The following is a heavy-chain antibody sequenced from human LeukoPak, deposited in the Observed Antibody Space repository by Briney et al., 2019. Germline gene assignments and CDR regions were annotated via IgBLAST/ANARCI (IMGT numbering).Heavy chain of an antibody. CDR1: GFTFSSYS. J-gene: IGHJ4*02. V-gene: IGHV3-21*01. Sequence: PGGSLRLPCAASGFTFSSYSMNWVRQAPGKGLEWVSSISSSSSYIYYADSVKGRFTISRDNAKNSLYLQMNSLRAEDTAVYYCARAQRNEGPDWGQGTLVTVSS. CDR3: ARAQRNEGPD. D-gene: IGHD1-1*01. CDR2: ISSSSSYI.